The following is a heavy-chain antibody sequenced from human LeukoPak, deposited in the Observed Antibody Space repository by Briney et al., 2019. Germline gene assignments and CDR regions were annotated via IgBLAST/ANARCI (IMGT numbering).Heavy chain of an antibody. CDR2: INPNSGGT. CDR1: GYTFTGYY. Sequence: ASVKVSCKASGYTFTGYYMHWVRQAPGQGLEWMGRINPNSGGTNSAQKFYGRVTMTRDTSISTAYMELSRLTSDDTAVYYCARGEVGATAHFDYWGQRTLVTVSS. J-gene: IGHJ4*02. D-gene: IGHD1-26*01. V-gene: IGHV1-2*06. CDR3: ARGEVGATAHFDY.